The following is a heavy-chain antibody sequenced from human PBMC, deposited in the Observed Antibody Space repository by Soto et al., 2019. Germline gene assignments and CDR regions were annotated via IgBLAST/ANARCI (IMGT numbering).Heavy chain of an antibody. J-gene: IGHJ6*02. D-gene: IGHD3-3*01. CDR1: GYTFTGYH. V-gene: IGHV1-2*02. CDR3: ARDKFIDFWSGYFSYYYYGMDV. CDR2: INPNSGGT. Sequence: GASVKVSCKASGYTFTGYHMHWVRQAPGQGLEWMGWINPNSGGTNYAQKFQGRVTITRDTSASTAYMELSSLRSEDPAVYYCARDKFIDFWSGYFSYYYYGMDVWGQGTTVTVSS.